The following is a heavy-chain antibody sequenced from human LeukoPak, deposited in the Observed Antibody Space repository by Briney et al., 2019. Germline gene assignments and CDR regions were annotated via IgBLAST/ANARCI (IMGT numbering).Heavy chain of an antibody. J-gene: IGHJ6*02. CDR1: GGSFSGYY. V-gene: IGHV4-34*01. CDR3: AKGLTHYYYYGMDV. Sequence: SETLSLTCAVYGGSFSGYYWSWIRQPPGKGLEWIGEINHSGSTNYNLSLKSRVTISVDTSKNQFSLKLSSVTAADTAVYYCAKGLTHYYYYGMDVWGQGTTVTVSS. D-gene: IGHD1-14*01. CDR2: INHSGST.